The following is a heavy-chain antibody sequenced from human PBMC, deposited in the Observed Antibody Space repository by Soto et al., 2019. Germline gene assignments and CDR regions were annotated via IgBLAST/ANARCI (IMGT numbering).Heavy chain of an antibody. CDR1: GLTFSDYY. V-gene: IGHV3-11*05. CDR3: ARELDGIDV. J-gene: IGHJ6*02. Sequence: QVPLVESGGGLVKPGGSLRLSCAASGLTFSDYYMSWIRQAPGKGLEWVSYITSSGSYTKYAGSVQGRFTISRDNTQNSLFLQMNSLRAEDTAVHYCARELDGIDVWGQGTTVTVSS. CDR2: ITSSGSYT.